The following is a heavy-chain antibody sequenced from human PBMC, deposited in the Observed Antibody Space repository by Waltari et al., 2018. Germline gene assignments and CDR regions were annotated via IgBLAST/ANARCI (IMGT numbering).Heavy chain of an antibody. CDR1: GFTFSSFW. D-gene: IGHD1-1*01. J-gene: IGHJ4*02. V-gene: IGHV3-7*01. Sequence: EVQLVESGGGLVQPGGSLRLSCASSGFTFSSFWISWVRQAPGKGLEWVANIKQDGSEKYYVDSVKGRFTISRDNAKNSRYLQMNSLRAEDTAVYYCARELACFDYWGQGTLVTVSS. CDR2: IKQDGSEK. CDR3: ARELACFDY.